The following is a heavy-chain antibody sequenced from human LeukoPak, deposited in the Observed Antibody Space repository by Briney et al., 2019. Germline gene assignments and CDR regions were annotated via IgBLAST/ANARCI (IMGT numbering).Heavy chain of an antibody. CDR2: IYYSGST. Sequence: SETLSLTCTVSGGSISTSSYYWGWIRQPPGKGLEWIGTIYYSGSTYYNPSLKSRVTMSIDTSKNQFSLKLSSVTAADRAAYYSARRRLMGANNDAFDIWGQGTMVTVSS. J-gene: IGHJ3*02. V-gene: IGHV4-39*01. CDR1: GGSISTSSYY. CDR3: ARRRLMGANNDAFDI. D-gene: IGHD1-26*01.